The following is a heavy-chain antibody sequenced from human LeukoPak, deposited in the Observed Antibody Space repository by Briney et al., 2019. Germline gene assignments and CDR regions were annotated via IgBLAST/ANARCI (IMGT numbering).Heavy chain of an antibody. Sequence: WGSLRLSCAASGFTFSTYAMSWLCQAPGKGLEWVSAFSGSGDSTYYAASVKGRFTISRDNSKNTLYLQMNSLRAEDTAVYYCAKCSGYENTYAFCDYSGHGELVSVSS. CDR3: AKCSGYENTYAFCDY. D-gene: IGHD3/OR15-3a*01. J-gene: IGHJ4*01. CDR2: FSGSGDST. V-gene: IGHV3-23*01. CDR1: GFTFSTYA.